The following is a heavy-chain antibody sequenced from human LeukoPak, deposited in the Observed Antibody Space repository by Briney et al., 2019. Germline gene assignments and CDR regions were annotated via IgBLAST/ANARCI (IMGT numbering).Heavy chain of an antibody. CDR3: ARHRGYCSSTSCSYNWFDP. D-gene: IGHD2-2*03. J-gene: IGHJ5*02. CDR2: IYYSGST. Sequence: SETLSLTCTGSGGSISSYYWTWIRQPPGKGLEGIGYIYYSGSTKYNPSLKSRVTMSVDTSKNRFSLKLSSVTAADTAVYYCARHRGYCSSTSCSYNWFDPWGQGTLVTVSS. CDR1: GGSISSYY. V-gene: IGHV4-59*08.